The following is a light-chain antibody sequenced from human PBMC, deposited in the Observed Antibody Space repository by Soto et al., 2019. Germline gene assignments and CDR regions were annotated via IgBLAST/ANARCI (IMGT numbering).Light chain of an antibody. Sequence: DIQMTQSPSFVPASVGDRVTITCRASQDISSWLVWYQQKPGKAPKLLIHATSGLQSGVPSRFSGSGSGTDFTLTISNLQSEDFATYYCQQANSFPLTFGGGTKVDIK. V-gene: IGKV1-12*01. CDR3: QQANSFPLT. J-gene: IGKJ4*01. CDR2: ATS. CDR1: QDISSW.